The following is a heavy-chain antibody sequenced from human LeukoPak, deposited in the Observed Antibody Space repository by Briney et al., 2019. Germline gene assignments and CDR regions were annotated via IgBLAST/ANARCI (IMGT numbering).Heavy chain of an antibody. CDR2: INRDDSTT. CDR1: GFMFSSHW. D-gene: IGHD6-13*01. J-gene: IGHJ6*03. CDR3: ARDGTSSSGWYGTSYYYYYMDV. V-gene: IGHV3-74*01. Sequence: PGGSLRLSCAASGFMFSSHWMHWVRHAPGKGLVWVSRINRDDSTTTYADSVKGRFTISRDNAKNTLYLQMNSLRAEDTAVYYCARDGTSSSGWYGTSYYYYYMDVWGTGTSVTVSS.